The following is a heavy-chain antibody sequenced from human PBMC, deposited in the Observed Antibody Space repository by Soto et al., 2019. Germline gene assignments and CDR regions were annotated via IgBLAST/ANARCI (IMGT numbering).Heavy chain of an antibody. J-gene: IGHJ4*02. Sequence: QVQLVESGGGVVQPGRSLRLSCAASGFIFSSFGMHWVRQAPGKGLEWVTMIWYDGSNRYYADSVKGRFTISRDNSRNTVYLQMISLRAEDTAVYYCARDLLGSAGHFDYWGQGTLVTVSS. V-gene: IGHV3-33*01. CDR2: IWYDGSNR. CDR1: GFIFSSFG. D-gene: IGHD6-13*01. CDR3: ARDLLGSAGHFDY.